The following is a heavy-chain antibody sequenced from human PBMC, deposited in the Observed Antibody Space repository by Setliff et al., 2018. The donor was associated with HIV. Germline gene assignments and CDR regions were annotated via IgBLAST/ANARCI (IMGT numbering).Heavy chain of an antibody. D-gene: IGHD3-10*01. CDR1: GHSISSSYW. CDR3: ARSALWFGEADWYFDL. CDR2: IYKGGST. J-gene: IGHJ2*01. Sequence: SETLSLTCVVSGHSISSSYWWGWIRQPPGKGLEWIGWIGYIYKGGSTYYNPSLKSRVTMSEDTSKNQFSLKLRSVTAVDTAVYYCARSALWFGEADWYFDLWGRGTLVTVSS. V-gene: IGHV4-28*01.